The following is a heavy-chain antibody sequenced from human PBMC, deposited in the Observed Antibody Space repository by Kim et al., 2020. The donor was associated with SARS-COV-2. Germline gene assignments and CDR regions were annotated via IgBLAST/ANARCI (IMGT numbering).Heavy chain of an antibody. Sequence: NKYYSDSVKGRFTISRDNSKNTLYLQMNSLRAEDTAVYYCARDLLTPMDFWGQGTLVTVSS. CDR3: ARDLLTPMDF. V-gene: IGHV3-33*01. J-gene: IGHJ4*02. CDR2: NK.